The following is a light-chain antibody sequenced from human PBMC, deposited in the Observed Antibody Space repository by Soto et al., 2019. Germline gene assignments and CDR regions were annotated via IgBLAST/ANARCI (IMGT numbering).Light chain of an antibody. CDR2: GAS. CDR3: QQYGSWPRT. V-gene: IGKV3-20*01. Sequence: DIVLTQSPGPLSLSPGERATLSCRASQSVSSFYLAWYQQRAGQAPRLLISGASTRTTGIPDRFSGSGSGKDFTLTISRLEPEDFAGYYCQQYGSWPRTFGQGTKVEIK. J-gene: IGKJ1*01. CDR1: QSVSSFY.